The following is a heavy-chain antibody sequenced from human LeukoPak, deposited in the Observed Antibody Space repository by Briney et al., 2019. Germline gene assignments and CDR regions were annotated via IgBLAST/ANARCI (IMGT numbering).Heavy chain of an antibody. CDR3: ATVYDSGGYYFNY. CDR1: GFSFRDSY. J-gene: IGHJ4*02. D-gene: IGHD3-22*01. CDR2: ISSVNNYA. V-gene: IGHV3-11*05. Sequence: GGSLRLSCAASGFSFRDSYMGWIRQAPGKGLEWVSYISSVNNYANYGDSVKGRFTISRDNAKNSLYLQMDSLRAEDTAVYFCATVYDSGGYYFNYWGQGTLVTVSS.